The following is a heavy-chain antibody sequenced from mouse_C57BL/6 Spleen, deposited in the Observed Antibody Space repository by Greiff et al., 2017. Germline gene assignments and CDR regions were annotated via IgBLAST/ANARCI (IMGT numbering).Heavy chain of an antibody. CDR1: GYTFTSYW. V-gene: IGHV1-64*01. CDR3: ASREYDYEFAY. D-gene: IGHD2-4*01. Sequence: QVQLQQPGAELVKPGASVKLSCKASGYTFTSYWMHWVKQRPGQGLEWIGMIHPNSGSTNYNEKFKSKATLTVDKSSSTAYMQLSSLTSEDSAVYYCASREYDYEFAYWGQGTLVTVSA. CDR2: IHPNSGST. J-gene: IGHJ3*01.